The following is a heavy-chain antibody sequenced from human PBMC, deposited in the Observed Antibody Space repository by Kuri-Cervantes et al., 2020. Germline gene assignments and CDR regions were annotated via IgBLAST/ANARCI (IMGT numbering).Heavy chain of an antibody. J-gene: IGHJ3*02. CDR1: GFTFSSYA. D-gene: IGHD3-10*01. CDR3: ARVAGSGSYSKGDDAFDI. Sequence: LRLSCAASGFTFSSYAMSWVRQAPGKGLEWIGYIYYSGSTYYNPSLKSRVTISVDRSKNQFSLKLSSVTAADTAVYYCARVAGSGSYSKGDDAFDIWGQGTMVTVSS. CDR2: IYYSGST. V-gene: IGHV4-30-2*01.